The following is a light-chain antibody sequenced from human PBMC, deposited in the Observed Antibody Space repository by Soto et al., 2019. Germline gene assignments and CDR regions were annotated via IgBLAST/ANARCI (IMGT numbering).Light chain of an antibody. CDR3: LQHFNFSWT. Sequence: AIQMTQSPSSLSASVGDRVTITCRASRDIGNDLGWYQQNPGKAPKHLIFAASNVQSGVPSRFSGGGSGTDFTLTTSSLQADDFATYYCLQHFNFSWTFGQGTKVE. CDR2: AAS. V-gene: IGKV1-6*01. J-gene: IGKJ1*01. CDR1: RDIGND.